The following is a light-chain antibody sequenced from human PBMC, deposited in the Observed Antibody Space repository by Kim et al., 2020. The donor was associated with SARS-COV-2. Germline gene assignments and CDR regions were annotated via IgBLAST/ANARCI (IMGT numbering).Light chain of an antibody. CDR1: QSVSSY. CDR2: DAS. Sequence: EIVLTQSPATLSLSPGERATLSCRASQSVSSYLAWYQQKPGQAPRLLIYDASNRATGIPARFSGSGSGTDFTLTISSLEPEDFAVYYCQQRSNGGLTFSGGTKVDIK. CDR3: QQRSNGGLT. J-gene: IGKJ4*01. V-gene: IGKV3-11*01.